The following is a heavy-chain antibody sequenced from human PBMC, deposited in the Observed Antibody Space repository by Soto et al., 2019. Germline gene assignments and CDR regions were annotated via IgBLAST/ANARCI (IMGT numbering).Heavy chain of an antibody. CDR2: ISYDGSNK. Sequence: GSLRLSCAASGFTFSSYAMHWVRQAPGKGLEWVAVISYDGSNKYYADSVKGRFTISRDNSKNTLYLQMNSLRAEDTAVYYCARGHYCSSTSCYSNYGMDVWGQGTTVTVSS. CDR1: GFTFSSYA. D-gene: IGHD2-2*02. J-gene: IGHJ6*02. CDR3: ARGHYCSSTSCYSNYGMDV. V-gene: IGHV3-30-3*01.